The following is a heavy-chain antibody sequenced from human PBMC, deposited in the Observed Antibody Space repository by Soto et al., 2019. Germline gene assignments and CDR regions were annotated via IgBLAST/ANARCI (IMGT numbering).Heavy chain of an antibody. CDR2: VNPEGSST. D-gene: IGHD2-21*01. V-gene: IGHV3-74*01. Sequence: GGSLRLSCAASGFTFSSYWMHWVRQAPGKGLLWVARVNPEGSSTDCADSVRGRFTISRDNAKNTVYLQMNSLRADDTAVYFCAREWGQSVVPIDCWGQGTLVTVSS. CDR3: AREWGQSVVPIDC. J-gene: IGHJ4*02. CDR1: GFTFSSYW.